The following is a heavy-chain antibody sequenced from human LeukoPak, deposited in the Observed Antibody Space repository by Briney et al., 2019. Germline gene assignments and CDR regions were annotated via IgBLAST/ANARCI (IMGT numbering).Heavy chain of an antibody. CDR1: VFTVSSNY. Sequence: VGSLRLSCAASVFTVSSNYMSWVRQAPGKGLEWVSVIYSGGSTYDADSVNGRFTISRDNSKHTLYLHMNSLRAEDTAVYYCASTSSTFREAFDIWGQGTMVTVSS. CDR3: ASTSSTFREAFDI. J-gene: IGHJ3*02. CDR2: IYSGGST. D-gene: IGHD2-2*01. V-gene: IGHV3-53*01.